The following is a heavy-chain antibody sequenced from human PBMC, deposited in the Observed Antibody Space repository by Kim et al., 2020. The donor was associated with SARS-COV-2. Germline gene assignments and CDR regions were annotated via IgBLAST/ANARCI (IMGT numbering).Heavy chain of an antibody. J-gene: IGHJ3*02. V-gene: IGHV3-66*01. D-gene: IGHD1-26*01. CDR3: ATSVLIVGATSAFDI. CDR1: GFTVSSNY. Sequence: GGSLRLSCAASGFTVSSNYMSWVRQAPGKGLEWVSVIYSGGSTYYADSVKGRFTISRDNSKNTLYLQMNSLRAEDTAVYHCATSVLIVGATSAFDIWGQGTMVTVSS. CDR2: IYSGGST.